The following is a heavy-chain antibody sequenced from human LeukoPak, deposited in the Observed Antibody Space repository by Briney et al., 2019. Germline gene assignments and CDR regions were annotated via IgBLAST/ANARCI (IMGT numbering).Heavy chain of an antibody. D-gene: IGHD3-22*01. CDR3: ARDYDSSGYPYYFGY. CDR2: ISSSGSSR. Sequence: PGGSLRLSCAAAGFTFSDYYMSWIRQAPGKGLEWLSYISSSGSSRKYADSVKGRFTISRDNAQNSLYLQMNSLRPEDTAVYYCARDYDSSGYPYYFGYWGQGTLVTVSS. CDR1: GFTFSDYY. J-gene: IGHJ4*02. V-gene: IGHV3-11*04.